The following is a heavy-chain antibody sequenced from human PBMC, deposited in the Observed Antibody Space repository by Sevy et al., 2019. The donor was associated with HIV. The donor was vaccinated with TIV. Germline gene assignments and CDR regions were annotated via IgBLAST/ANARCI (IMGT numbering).Heavy chain of an antibody. CDR2: ITPIFGTA. CDR3: ARGGTVTTLYYYGMDV. D-gene: IGHD4-4*01. V-gene: IGHV1-69*13. CDR1: GGTFSSYA. Sequence: ASVKVSCKASGGTFSSYAISWVRQAPGQGLEWMGGITPIFGTANYAQRFQGRVTITADESTSTVYMELSSLRSEDTAVYYCARGGTVTTLYYYGMDVWGQGTTVTVSS. J-gene: IGHJ6*02.